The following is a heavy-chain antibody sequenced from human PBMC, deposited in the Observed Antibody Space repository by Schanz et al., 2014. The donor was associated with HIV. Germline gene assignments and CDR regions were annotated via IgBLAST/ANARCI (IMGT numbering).Heavy chain of an antibody. CDR2: MNPNNDDT. V-gene: IGHV1-8*01. J-gene: IGHJ6*02. Sequence: QVQLVQSGPEVKKPGASVKVSCKTSGYTFTSYDINWVRQAAGQGLEWMGWMNPNNDDTDYAQKFQGKGTMTRETSTSTAYMELSSLRSEDTAVYYCANSGYCTSGICYTRGNGMDVWGQGTTVTVSS. CDR3: ANSGYCTSGICYTRGNGMDV. CDR1: GYTFTSYD. D-gene: IGHD2-8*01.